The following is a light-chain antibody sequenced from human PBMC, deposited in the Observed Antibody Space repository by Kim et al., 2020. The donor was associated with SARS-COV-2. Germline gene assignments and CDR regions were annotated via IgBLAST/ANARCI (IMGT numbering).Light chain of an antibody. J-gene: IGLJ2*01. Sequence: SYELTQPPSVSVSPGQTARITCSVDALPKQYAYWYQQKPGQAPVLVIYKDSERPSGIPERFSGSSSGTTVTLTISGVQAEDEADYYCQSADSSGTSVVFG. V-gene: IGLV3-25*03. CDR1: ALPKQY. CDR3: QSADSSGTSVV. CDR2: KDS.